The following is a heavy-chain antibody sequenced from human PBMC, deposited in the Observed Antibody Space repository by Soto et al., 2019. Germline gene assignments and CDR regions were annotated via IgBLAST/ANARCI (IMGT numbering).Heavy chain of an antibody. D-gene: IGHD3-10*01. CDR3: ARTRGGTPYNWFYP. V-gene: IGHV2-26*01. CDR2: IFSNDEK. CDR1: GFSLSNARMG. Sequence: GSGPTLVNPTETLTLTCTVSGFSLSNARMGVSWIRQPPGKALEWLAHIFSNDEKSYSTSLKSRLTISKDTSKSQVVLTMTNMDPVDTATYYCARTRGGTPYNWFYPWGQGTLVTACS. J-gene: IGHJ5*02.